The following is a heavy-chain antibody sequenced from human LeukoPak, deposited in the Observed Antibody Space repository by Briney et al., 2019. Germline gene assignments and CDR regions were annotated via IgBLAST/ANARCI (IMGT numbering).Heavy chain of an antibody. CDR2: IRYDGSNK. D-gene: IGHD3-10*01. CDR3: AKDRGLSGYYGSGSYYPLY. V-gene: IGHV3-30*02. CDR1: GFTFSSYG. Sequence: PGGSPRLSCAASGFTFSSYGMHWVRQAPGKGLEWVAFIRYDGSNKYYADSVKGRFTISRDNSKNTLYLQMNSLRAEDTAVYYCAKDRGLSGYYGSGSYYPLYWGQGTLVTVSS. J-gene: IGHJ4*02.